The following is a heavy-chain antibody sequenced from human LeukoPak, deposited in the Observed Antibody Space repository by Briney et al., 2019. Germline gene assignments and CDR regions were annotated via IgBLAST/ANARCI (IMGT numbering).Heavy chain of an antibody. CDR1: GFTFSSYA. V-gene: IGHV3-23*01. J-gene: IGHJ4*02. Sequence: GGSLRLSCAASGFTFSSYAMSWVRQAPGKGLEWVSAISGSGGSTYYADSVKGRFTISRDNSKNTLYLQMNSLRAEDTAVYYCARGYNWNEGLDYWGQGTLVTVSS. D-gene: IGHD1-1*01. CDR3: ARGYNWNEGLDY. CDR2: ISGSGGST.